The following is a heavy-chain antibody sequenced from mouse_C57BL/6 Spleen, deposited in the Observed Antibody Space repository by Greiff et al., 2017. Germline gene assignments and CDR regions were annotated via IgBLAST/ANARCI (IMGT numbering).Heavy chain of an antibody. J-gene: IGHJ3*01. V-gene: IGHV1-76*01. CDR1: GYTFTDYY. D-gene: IGHD3-2*02. Sequence: VQLQQSGAELVRPGASVKLSCKASGYTFTDYYINWVKQRPGQGLEWIARIYPGSGNTYYNEKFKGKATLTAEKSSSTAYMQLSSLTSEDSAVYFCARSGGQLRLRGFAYWGQGTLVTVSA. CDR2: IYPGSGNT. CDR3: ARSGGQLRLRGFAY.